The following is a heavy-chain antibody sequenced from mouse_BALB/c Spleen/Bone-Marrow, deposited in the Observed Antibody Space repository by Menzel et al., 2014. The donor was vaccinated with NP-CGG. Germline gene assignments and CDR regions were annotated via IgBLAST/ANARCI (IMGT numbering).Heavy chain of an antibody. CDR3: ARWDTTDVDC. J-gene: IGHJ4*01. CDR1: GYTFSSYW. D-gene: IGHD1-1*01. V-gene: IGHV1-9*01. CDR2: ILPGRGST. Sequence: QVQLQQSGAELMKPGASVKISCKATGYTFSSYWIEWVKQRPGHGLEWIGEILPGRGSTNYNEKFKGKATFTSDTSSNTAYMQLSSLTSEDSAVYYCARWDTTDVDCWGQGTSVTSSS.